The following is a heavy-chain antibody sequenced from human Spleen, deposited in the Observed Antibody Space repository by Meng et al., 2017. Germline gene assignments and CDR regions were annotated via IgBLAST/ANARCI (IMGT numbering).Heavy chain of an antibody. CDR2: IYSGGST. D-gene: IGHD3-22*01. CDR1: GFTFSSYW. Sequence: GESLKISCAASGFTFSSYWMHWVRQTPGKGLVWVSVIYSGGSTYYADSLRGRFTISRHNSKNTLYLQMDSLRAEDTAVYYCARSPIDKYDLSALPLDYWGQGTLVTVAS. V-gene: IGHV3-53*04. J-gene: IGHJ4*02. CDR3: ARSPIDKYDLSALPLDY.